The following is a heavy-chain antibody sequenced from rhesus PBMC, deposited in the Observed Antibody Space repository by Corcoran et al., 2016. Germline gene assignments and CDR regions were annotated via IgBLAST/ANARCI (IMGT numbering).Heavy chain of an antibody. CDR2: INGKNGIT. CDR1: GASISSYW. V-gene: IGHV4-80*01. Sequence: QVQLQESGPGLVKPSETLSLTCAVSGASISSYWWHWIRPPPGKGLEWLGEINGKNGITNYNPSLKSRVTISKDASRNQFYLDLTSVTAADTAVYYCGTTVVSSVRPYWGQGVLVTVSS. CDR3: GTTVVSSVRPY. D-gene: IGHD4-29*01. J-gene: IGHJ4*01.